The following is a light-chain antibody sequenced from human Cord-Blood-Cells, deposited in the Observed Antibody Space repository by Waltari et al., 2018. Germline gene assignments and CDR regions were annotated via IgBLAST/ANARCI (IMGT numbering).Light chain of an antibody. J-gene: IGKJ2*01. CDR2: GAS. V-gene: IGKV3-20*01. CDR3: QQYGSSPPYT. CDR1: QSVSSSY. Sequence: EIVLTQSPGTLSLSPGERATLSCRASQSVSSSYLAWYQKKPGQAPRLLIYGASSRATGIPDRFSGSGSGTDFTLTISRLEPEDFAVYYCQQYGSSPPYTVGQGTKLEIK.